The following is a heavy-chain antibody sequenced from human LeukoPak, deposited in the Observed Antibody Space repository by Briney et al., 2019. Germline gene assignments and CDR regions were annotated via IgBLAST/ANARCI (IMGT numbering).Heavy chain of an antibody. CDR2: IDANAKTT. J-gene: IGHJ4*02. Sequence: GGSLRLSCAASGFTFSNYWLHWVRQAPGKGLVWVSRIDANAKTTSYADSVKGRFTISRDNSKNTLYLQMNSLRAEDTAVYYCARDRLAPTYYYDSSGLFDYWGQGTLVTVSS. CDR1: GFTFSNYW. CDR3: ARDRLAPTYYYDSSGLFDY. D-gene: IGHD3-22*01. V-gene: IGHV3-74*01.